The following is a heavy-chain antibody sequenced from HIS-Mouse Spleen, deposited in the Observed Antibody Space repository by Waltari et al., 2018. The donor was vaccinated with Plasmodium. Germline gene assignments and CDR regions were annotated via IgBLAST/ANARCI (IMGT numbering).Heavy chain of an antibody. V-gene: IGHV4-34*01. Sequence: QVQLQQWGAGLLKPSETLSLTCAVYVWSFIGYYWRWLRQPPGKGLEWIGEINHSGSTNYNPSLKSRVTISVDTSKNQFSLKLSSVTAADTAVYYCARLVVVASKDSYWGQGTLVTVSS. J-gene: IGHJ4*02. CDR3: ARLVVVASKDSY. D-gene: IGHD2-15*01. CDR1: VWSFIGYY. CDR2: INHSGST.